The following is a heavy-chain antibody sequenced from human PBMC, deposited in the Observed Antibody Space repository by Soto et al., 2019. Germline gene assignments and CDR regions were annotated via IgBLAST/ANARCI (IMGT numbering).Heavy chain of an antibody. V-gene: IGHV1-46*01. D-gene: IGHD1-26*01. J-gene: IGHJ4*02. CDR2: INPRGGST. CDR3: ARGVDSLSYYDNMIFDY. Sequence: ASVKVSCKASGYTFTSYHMHWVRQAPGQGLEWLGIINPRGGSTSYAQKFQGRVTMTRDTSTSTAYMELSSLRSEDTAVYYCARGVDSLSYYDNMIFDYWGQGTLVTVS. CDR1: GYTFTSYH.